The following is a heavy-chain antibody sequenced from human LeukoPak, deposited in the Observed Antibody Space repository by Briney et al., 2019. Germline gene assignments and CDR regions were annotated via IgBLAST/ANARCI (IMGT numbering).Heavy chain of an antibody. CDR1: GFTFSSYA. Sequence: GGSLRLSCAASGFTFSSYAMSWVRQAPGKGLEWVSAISGSGGSTYYADSVKGRSTISRDNSKNTLYLQMNSLRAEDTAVYYCATPSGYYFVAFDYWGQGTLVTVSS. V-gene: IGHV3-23*01. CDR2: ISGSGGST. J-gene: IGHJ4*02. CDR3: ATPSGYYFVAFDY. D-gene: IGHD3-22*01.